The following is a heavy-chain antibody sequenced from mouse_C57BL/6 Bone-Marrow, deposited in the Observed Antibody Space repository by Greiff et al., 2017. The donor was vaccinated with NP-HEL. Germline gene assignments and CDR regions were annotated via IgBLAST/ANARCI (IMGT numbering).Heavy chain of an antibody. J-gene: IGHJ3*01. D-gene: IGHD3-2*02. CDR1: GYTFTDYN. Sequence: VQLQQSGPELVKPGASVKIPCKASGYTFTDYNMDWVKQSHGKSLEWIGDINPNNGGTIYNQKFKGKATLTVDKSSSTAYMELRSLTSEDTAVYYCARRHDSSGYSYWGQGTLVTVSA. CDR2: INPNNGGT. V-gene: IGHV1-18*01. CDR3: ARRHDSSGYSY.